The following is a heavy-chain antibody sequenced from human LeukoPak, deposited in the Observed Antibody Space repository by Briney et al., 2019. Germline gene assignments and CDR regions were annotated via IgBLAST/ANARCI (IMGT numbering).Heavy chain of an antibody. J-gene: IGHJ4*02. CDR1: GFTFSSYA. D-gene: IGHD5-24*01. Sequence: GSLRLSCAASGFTFSSYAMHWVRQPPGKGLEWIGEINHSGSTNYNPSLKSRVTISVDTSKNHFSLNLRSVTAADTAVYYCARRSYNSPFRYWGQGTPVTVSS. V-gene: IGHV4-34*01. CDR2: INHSGST. CDR3: ARRSYNSPFRY.